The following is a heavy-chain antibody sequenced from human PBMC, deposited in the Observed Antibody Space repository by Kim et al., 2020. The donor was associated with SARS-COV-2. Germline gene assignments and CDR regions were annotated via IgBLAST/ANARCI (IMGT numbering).Heavy chain of an antibody. D-gene: IGHD6-13*01. V-gene: IGHV3-30*01. CDR3: AREFSPGIAAAGDY. J-gene: IGHJ4*02. Sequence: ADSVKGRFTISRDNSKNTLYLQMNSLRAEDTAVYYCAREFSPGIAAAGDYWGQGTLVIVSS.